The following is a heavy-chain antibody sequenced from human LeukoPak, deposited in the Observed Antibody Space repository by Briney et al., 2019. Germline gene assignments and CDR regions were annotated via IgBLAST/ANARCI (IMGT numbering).Heavy chain of an antibody. D-gene: IGHD5-24*01. CDR2: INHSGST. CDR3: ARPTIALLAFDI. CDR1: GGSFSDYY. J-gene: IGHJ3*02. V-gene: IGHV4-34*01. Sequence: PSETLSLTCAVYGGSFSDYYWSWIRQPPGKGLEWIGEINHSGSTNSNPSLKSRVTISIDTSKNQFSLKLSSVTAADTAVYYCARPTIALLAFDIWGQGTMVTASS.